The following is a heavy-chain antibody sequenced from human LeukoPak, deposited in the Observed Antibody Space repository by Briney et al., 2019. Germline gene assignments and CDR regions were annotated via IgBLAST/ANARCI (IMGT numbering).Heavy chain of an antibody. D-gene: IGHD1-26*01. Sequence: GGSLRLSCAASGFTFSSYWMSWVRQAPGKGLEWVSAISGSDGSTYYTDSVKGRFTISRDNSRNTLYLQLNSLRAEDTAVYYCAKEEYSGSLLTLDYWGQGTLVTVSS. CDR1: GFTFSSYW. CDR3: AKEEYSGSLLTLDY. CDR2: ISGSDGST. V-gene: IGHV3-23*01. J-gene: IGHJ4*02.